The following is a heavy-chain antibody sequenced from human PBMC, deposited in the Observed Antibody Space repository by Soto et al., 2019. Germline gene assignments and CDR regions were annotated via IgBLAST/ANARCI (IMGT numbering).Heavy chain of an antibody. V-gene: IGHV3-23*01. D-gene: IGHD6-13*01. CDR3: AKEGAAAGPNHFDY. CDR2: ISGSGGST. Sequence: YAMSWVRQAPGKGLEWVSAISGSGGSTYYADSVKGRFTISRDNSKNTLYLQMNSLRAEDTAVYYCAKEGAAAGPNHFDYWGQGTLVTVSS. CDR1: YA. J-gene: IGHJ4*02.